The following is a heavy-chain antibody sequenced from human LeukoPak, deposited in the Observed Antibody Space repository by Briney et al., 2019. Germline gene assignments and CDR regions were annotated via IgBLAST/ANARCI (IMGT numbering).Heavy chain of an antibody. J-gene: IGHJ6*02. CDR2: ISAYNGNT. D-gene: IGHD3-3*01. Sequence: VASVKVSCKASGYTFTSYGISWVRQAPGQGLEWMGWISAYNGNTNYAQKLQGRVTMTTDTSTSTAYMELRSLRSDDTAVYYCARDSVGRYYDFWSGYLGGYYGMDVWGQGTTVTVSS. CDR1: GYTFTSYG. CDR3: ARDSVGRYYDFWSGYLGGYYGMDV. V-gene: IGHV1-18*01.